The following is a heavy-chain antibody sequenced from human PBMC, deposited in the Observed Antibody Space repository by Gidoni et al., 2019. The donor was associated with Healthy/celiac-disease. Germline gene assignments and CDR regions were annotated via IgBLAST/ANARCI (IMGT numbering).Heavy chain of an antibody. CDR3: ARHDYGGIKIFDY. D-gene: IGHD4-17*01. J-gene: IGHJ4*02. V-gene: IGHV4-59*08. Sequence: KSRVTISVDTSKNQFSLKLSSVTAADTAVYYCARHDYGGIKIFDYWGQGTLVTVSS.